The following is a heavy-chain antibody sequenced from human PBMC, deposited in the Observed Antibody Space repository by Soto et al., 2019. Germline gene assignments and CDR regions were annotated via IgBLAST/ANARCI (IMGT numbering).Heavy chain of an antibody. Sequence: VQLVESGGGLVQPGGSLRLSCAASGFTFSSYWMDWVRQAPGKGLEWVAVISYDGSNKYYADSVKGRFTISRDNSKNTLYLQMNSLRAEDTAVYYCAREEGTAMVPDYFDYWGQGTLVTVSS. CDR1: GFTFSSYW. J-gene: IGHJ4*02. CDR3: AREEGTAMVPDYFDY. V-gene: IGHV3-30-3*01. D-gene: IGHD5-18*01. CDR2: ISYDGSNK.